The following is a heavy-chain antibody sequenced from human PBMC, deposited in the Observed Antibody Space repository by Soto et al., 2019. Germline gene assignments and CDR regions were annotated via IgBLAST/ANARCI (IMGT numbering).Heavy chain of an antibody. Sequence: SRHPMVSVRQAPGKRLEAVSSMSGSGDKTYYEGSVKGRFTISRDNSKNTVDLQMNSLGPEDTAVYYCAKILSAATTYYYGMDAWGQGTAVTVSS. V-gene: IGHV3-23*01. CDR3: AKILSAATTYYYGMDA. CDR2: MSGSGDKT. D-gene: IGHD1-26*01. J-gene: IGHJ6*02. CDR1: SRHP.